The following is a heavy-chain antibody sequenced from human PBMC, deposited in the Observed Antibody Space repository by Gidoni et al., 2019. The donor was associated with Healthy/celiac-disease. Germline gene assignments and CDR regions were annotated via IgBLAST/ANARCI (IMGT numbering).Heavy chain of an antibody. Sequence: QVQLVQSGAEVKRPGSSVKVSCKASGGTFSSYTISWVRQAPGQGLEWMGRIIPILGIANYAQKFQGRVTITADKSTSTAYMELSSLRSEDTAVYYCARDSWSDAFDIWGQGTMVTVSS. V-gene: IGHV1-69*08. CDR1: GGTFSSYT. D-gene: IGHD6-13*01. J-gene: IGHJ3*02. CDR2: IIPILGIA. CDR3: ARDSWSDAFDI.